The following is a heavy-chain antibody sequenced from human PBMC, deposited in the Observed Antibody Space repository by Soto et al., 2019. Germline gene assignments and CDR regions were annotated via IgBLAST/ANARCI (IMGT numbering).Heavy chain of an antibody. D-gene: IGHD2-21*02. CDR2: INHTGGT. J-gene: IGHJ5*02. CDR1: GGSVNGYY. CDR3: ARVGPYCGGDCYSPPP. Sequence: SETLSLTCAVYGGSVNGYYWNWIRQPPGKGLEWIGEINHTGGTHYNPSLKSRVTMSVDTSKNHFSLKLSSVTAADTAVYYCARVGPYCGGDCYSPPPWGQGTLVTVSS. V-gene: IGHV4-34*10.